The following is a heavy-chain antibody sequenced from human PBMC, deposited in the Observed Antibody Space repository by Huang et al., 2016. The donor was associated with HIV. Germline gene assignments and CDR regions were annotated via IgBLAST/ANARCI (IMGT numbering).Heavy chain of an antibody. CDR2: ISAHKGDT. V-gene: IGHV1-18*04. CDR1: GYTFTSFG. CDR3: VVDDTSGYFSSDY. J-gene: IGHJ4*02. D-gene: IGHD3-22*01. Sequence: QVHLVQSGPEVKKPGASVKVSCKASGYTFTSFGISWVRQAPGQGLEWMGIISAHKGDTNDAQKFRVRVTMTTDTSTRTAHMELRSLRSDDSAVYYCVVDDTSGYFSSDYWGQGTLVTVSS.